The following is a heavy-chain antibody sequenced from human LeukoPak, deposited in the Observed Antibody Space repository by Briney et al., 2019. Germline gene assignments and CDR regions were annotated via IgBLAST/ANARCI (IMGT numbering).Heavy chain of an antibody. Sequence: SSSSSYIYYADSVKGRFTTSRDNAKNSLYLQMNSLRAEDTAVYYCARDETFWNFKSGPLDYWGQGTLVTVSS. V-gene: IGHV3-21*01. CDR2: SSSSSYI. D-gene: IGHD1-7*01. CDR3: ARDETFWNFKSGPLDY. J-gene: IGHJ4*02.